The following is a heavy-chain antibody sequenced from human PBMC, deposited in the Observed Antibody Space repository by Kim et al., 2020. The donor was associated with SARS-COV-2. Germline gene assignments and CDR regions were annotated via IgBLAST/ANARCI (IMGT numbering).Heavy chain of an antibody. CDR2: INPNTREP. J-gene: IGHJ4*02. CDR1: GYIFTYYY. CDR3: ARVLSTNYDWLLYPFDY. Sequence: ASVKVSCKASGYIFTYYYIHWVRQAPGQGLEWLGWINPNTREPNYAGKFQGRIIMTSDTSISTAHMELRSLWSDDTAVYYCARVLSTNYDWLLYPFDYWGQGTLVTVSS. V-gene: IGHV1-2*02. D-gene: IGHD3-9*01.